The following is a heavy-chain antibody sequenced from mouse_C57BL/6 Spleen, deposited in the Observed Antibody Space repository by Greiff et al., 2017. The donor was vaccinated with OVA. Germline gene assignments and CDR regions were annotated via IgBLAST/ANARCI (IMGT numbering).Heavy chain of an antibody. J-gene: IGHJ2*01. CDR1: GFTFSSYG. CDR3: ARPHYYGSPYYFDY. Sequence: EVKVVESGGDLVKPGGSLKLSCAASGFTFSSYGMSWVRQTPDKRLEWVATISSGGSYTYYPDSVKGRFTISRDNAKNTLYLQMSSLKSEDTAMYYCARPHYYGSPYYFDYWGQGTTLTVSS. V-gene: IGHV5-6*01. CDR2: ISSGGSYT. D-gene: IGHD1-1*01.